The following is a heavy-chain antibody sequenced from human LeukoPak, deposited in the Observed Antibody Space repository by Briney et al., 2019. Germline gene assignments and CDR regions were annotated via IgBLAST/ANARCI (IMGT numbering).Heavy chain of an antibody. CDR1: GYTFTNFG. Sequence: ASVKVSCKASGYTFTNFGITWVRQAPGQGLEWMGWISAHSGDTNYAQKLQDRVTMTTDTSSNTAYLELRSLRSDDSAVYYCARARNVMVIGDVRGKGTTVIVSS. J-gene: IGHJ6*04. CDR3: ARARNVMVIGDV. V-gene: IGHV1-18*01. D-gene: IGHD2/OR15-2a*01. CDR2: ISAHSGDT.